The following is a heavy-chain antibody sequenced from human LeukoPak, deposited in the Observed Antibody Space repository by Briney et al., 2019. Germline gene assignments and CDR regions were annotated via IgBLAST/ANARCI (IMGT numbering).Heavy chain of an antibody. CDR2: IYYSGST. CDR3: AREGYLYSNYAPRFDP. V-gene: IGHV4-59*01. CDR1: GGSLRSYY. Sequence: SGSPSPTRTGSGGSLRSYYWSRVRQPPGEGLEWGGDIYYSGSTNYNPSLKSRVTISVDTSKNQFSLKLSSVTAADTAVYYCAREGYLYSNYAPRFDPWGQGTLVTVSS. J-gene: IGHJ5*02. D-gene: IGHD4-11*01.